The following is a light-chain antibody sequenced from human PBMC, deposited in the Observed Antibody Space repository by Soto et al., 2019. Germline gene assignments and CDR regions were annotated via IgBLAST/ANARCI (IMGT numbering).Light chain of an antibody. CDR2: GAS. CDR3: QQYGRSPGT. CDR1: QTVSSSY. V-gene: IGKV3-20*01. J-gene: IGKJ1*01. Sequence: EIVLTQSPDTLSLSPGERATLSCRASQTVSSSYLAWYQQKPGLSPRLLIYGASSRATGIPDRFSGRGSGTDFTLTISRLEPEDFAVYYCQQYGRSPGTFGQGTKVDIK.